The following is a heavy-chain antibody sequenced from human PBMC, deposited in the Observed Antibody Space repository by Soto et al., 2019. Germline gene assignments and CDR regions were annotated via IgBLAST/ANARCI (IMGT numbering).Heavy chain of an antibody. V-gene: IGHV1-18*01. CDR2: INTYNGNT. Sequence: QVQLVQSGAEVKNPGASVKVSCKTFGYTFTSYGIGWARQAPGQGLEWMGWINTYNGNTNYAQNLQGRVTLTTDTSNSTAYMELRSLRSNDTAIYYCAMVDVYVTPSPQDVWGQGTTVTVSS. J-gene: IGHJ6*02. D-gene: IGHD3-16*01. CDR1: GYTFTSYG. CDR3: AMVDVYVTPSPQDV.